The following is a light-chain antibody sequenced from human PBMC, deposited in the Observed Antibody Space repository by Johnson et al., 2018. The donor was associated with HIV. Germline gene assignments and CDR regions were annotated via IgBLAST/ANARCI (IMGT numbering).Light chain of an antibody. CDR2: DNN. CDR3: GAWDSSLSAGGV. CDR1: SSNIGNNY. J-gene: IGLJ1*01. Sequence: QSVLTQPPSVSAAPGQKVTISCSGSSSNIGNNYVSWYQQLPGTAPKLLIYDNNNRPSGIPDRFSGSKYGTSATLGITGLKTGDQADYYCGAWDSSLSAGGVFGTGTKVTVL. V-gene: IGLV1-51*01.